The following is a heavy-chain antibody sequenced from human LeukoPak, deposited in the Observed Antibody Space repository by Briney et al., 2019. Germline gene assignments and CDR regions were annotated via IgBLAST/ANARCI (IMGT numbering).Heavy chain of an antibody. Sequence: PGGSLRLSCAASGFTFSSYSMNWVRQAPGKGLEWVSSISSSSSYIYYADSVKGRFTISRDNAKNSLYLQMNSLRAEDTAVYYCARKAVYYYDSSGYMQYWGQGTLVTVSS. CDR3: ARKAVYYYDSSGYMQY. CDR2: ISSSSSYI. D-gene: IGHD3-22*01. J-gene: IGHJ4*02. CDR1: GFTFSSYS. V-gene: IGHV3-21*01.